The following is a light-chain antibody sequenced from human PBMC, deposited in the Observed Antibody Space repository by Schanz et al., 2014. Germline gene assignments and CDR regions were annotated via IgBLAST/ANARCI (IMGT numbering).Light chain of an antibody. CDR2: QVT. CDR3: SSYAGSNNLV. V-gene: IGLV2-8*01. J-gene: IGLJ2*01. Sequence: QSALTQPPSASGAPGQSVTISCTGTSSDVGGHDYVSWYQHHPGKAPKVMIYQVTKRPSGVPDRFSGSKSGNTASLTVSGLQAEDEADYYCSSYAGSNNLVFAGGTKLTVL. CDR1: SSDVGGHDY.